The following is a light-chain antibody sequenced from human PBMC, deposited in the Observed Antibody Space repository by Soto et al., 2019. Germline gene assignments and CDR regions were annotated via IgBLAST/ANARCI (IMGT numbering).Light chain of an antibody. CDR1: QSVSSSY. CDR2: GAS. J-gene: IGKJ2*01. CDR3: QQYGRSPPMYT. V-gene: IGKV3-20*01. Sequence: EIVLTQSPGTLSLSPGERATLSCRASQSVSSSYLAWYQQKPGQSPRLLIYGASSRATGIPDRFSGSGSGPYFTLTISRLEPEDFAVYYCQQYGRSPPMYTFGQGTKMEIK.